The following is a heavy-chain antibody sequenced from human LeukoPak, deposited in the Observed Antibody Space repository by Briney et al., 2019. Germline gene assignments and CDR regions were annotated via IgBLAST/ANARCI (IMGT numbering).Heavy chain of an antibody. CDR1: GFTFSSYW. CDR3: ARGRLTTVTTGVY. CDR2: INSDGSST. D-gene: IGHD4-17*01. V-gene: IGHV3-74*01. Sequence: TGGSLRLSCAASGFTFSSYWMHWVRQAPGKGLVWVSRINSDGSSTSYADSVKGRFTISRDNAKNTLYLQMNSLRAEDTAVYYCARGRLTTVTTGVYWGQGTLVTVSS. J-gene: IGHJ4*02.